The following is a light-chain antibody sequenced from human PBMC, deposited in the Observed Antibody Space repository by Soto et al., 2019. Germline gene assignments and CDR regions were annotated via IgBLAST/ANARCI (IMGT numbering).Light chain of an antibody. J-gene: IGLJ2*01. V-gene: IGLV1-47*01. CDR3: AAWDDSLSAVV. CDR2: RNN. Sequence: QSVLTQPPSASGTPGQRVTISCSGSSSNIGSNYVYWYQQLPGTAPKLLIYRNNQRPSGVPDRFSGSKSGTSASLAISGLRYEDESDYYWAAWDDSLSAVVFGGGTKLTVL. CDR1: SSNIGSNY.